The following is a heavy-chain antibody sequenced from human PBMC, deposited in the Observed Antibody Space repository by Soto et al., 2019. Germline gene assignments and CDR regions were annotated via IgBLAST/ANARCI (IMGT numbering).Heavy chain of an antibody. J-gene: IGHJ5*02. CDR3: ARVLYTGYDSVWFDP. V-gene: IGHV4-30-4*01. Sequence: PSETLSLTCTVSGGSISSGDYYWSWIRQPPGKGLEWIGYIYYSGSTYYNPPLKSRVTISVDTSKNQFSLKLSSVTAADTAVYSCARVLYTGYDSVWFDPWGQGTLVTVSS. D-gene: IGHD5-12*01. CDR2: IYYSGST. CDR1: GGSISSGDYY.